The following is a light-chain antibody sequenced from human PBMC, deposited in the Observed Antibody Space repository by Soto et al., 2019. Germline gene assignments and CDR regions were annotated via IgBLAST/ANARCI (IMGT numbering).Light chain of an antibody. CDR2: DVS. V-gene: IGLV2-14*01. CDR3: SSHTSSSTSYV. CDR1: SSDVGTYNY. J-gene: IGLJ1*01. Sequence: QSDLTQPPSVSGSPGHSVTITCTGSSSDVGTYNYVSWFPQRPGKAPKLMIYDVSNRPSGVSNRFSGSKSGHTASLTISGLQAEDEADYYCSSHTSSSTSYVFGTGTKVTFL.